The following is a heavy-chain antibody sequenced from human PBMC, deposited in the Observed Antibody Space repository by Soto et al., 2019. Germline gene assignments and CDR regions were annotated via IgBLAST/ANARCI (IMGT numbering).Heavy chain of an antibody. CDR3: ANFIWEWLRLRSTPDY. CDR1: GYTFTGYY. J-gene: IGHJ4*02. CDR2: INPNSGGT. V-gene: IGHV1-2*02. D-gene: IGHD5-12*01. Sequence: ASVKVSCKASGYTFTGYYMHWVRQAPGQGLEWMGWINPNSGGTNYAQKFQGRVTMTRDTSISTAYMELSRLRSDDTAVYYCANFIWEWLRLRSTPDYWGQGTLVTVSS.